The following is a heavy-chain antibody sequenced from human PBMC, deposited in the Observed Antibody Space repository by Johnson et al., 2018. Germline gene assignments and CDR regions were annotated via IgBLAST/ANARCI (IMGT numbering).Heavy chain of an antibody. J-gene: IGHJ1*01. CDR2: ISFDGNNK. CDR3: ARVYYVGSGWYRGPPAH. CDR1: GFTFISYA. V-gene: IGHV3-30-3*01. Sequence: QVQLVESGGGVVQPGRSLRLSCAASGFTFISYALHWVRQAPGKGLEWVAVISFDGNNKYYADAVKGRSTISIDNSKNTLYLQRNSLRPEDTAVYYCARVYYVGSGWYRGPPAHWGQGTLVTVSS. D-gene: IGHD6-19*01.